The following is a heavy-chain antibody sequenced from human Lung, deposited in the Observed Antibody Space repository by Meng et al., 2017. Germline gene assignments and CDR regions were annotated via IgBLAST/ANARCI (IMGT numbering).Heavy chain of an antibody. CDR1: GFMFSDYF. CDR2: ISSSGSNI. CDR3: ARGSSSAFNSGLNWFDP. D-gene: IGHD6-19*01. J-gene: IGHJ5*02. Sequence: QVQLVESGGGLVKPGGSLRLSCAASGFMFSDYFMSWIRQAPGKGLEWVSYISSSGSNIYYADSVKGRFTISRDNAKNSLSLQVNSLRAEDTAMYYCARGSSSAFNSGLNWFDPWGQGTLVTVSS. V-gene: IGHV3-11*01.